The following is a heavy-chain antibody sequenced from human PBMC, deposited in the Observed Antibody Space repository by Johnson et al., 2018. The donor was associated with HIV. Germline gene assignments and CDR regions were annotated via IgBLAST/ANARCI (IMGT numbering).Heavy chain of an antibody. J-gene: IGHJ3*02. CDR3: AGGRNGRNAFDI. Sequence: QVQLVESGGGLVQPGGSLRLSCAASGFTVSSNYMSWIRQAPGKGLEWVSYISSSGSTMYYADSVKGRFTLSRDNAKNSLYLQMNSLRAEDTAVYYCAGGRNGRNAFDIWGQGTMVTVSS. D-gene: IGHD2-8*01. CDR2: ISSSGSTM. V-gene: IGHV3-11*04. CDR1: GFTVSSNY.